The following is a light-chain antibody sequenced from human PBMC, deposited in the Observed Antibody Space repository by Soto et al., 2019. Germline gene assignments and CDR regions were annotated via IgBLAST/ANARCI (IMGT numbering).Light chain of an antibody. Sequence: EIVMTQSPATLSVSPGERVTLSCRASQSVSSNLVWYQQKPGQAPRLLIYGASTRATGIPARFSGSGSGTDFTLTISSLQSEDFAVYYCQQYNNWPPWTFGQGTKVEIK. V-gene: IGKV3-15*01. J-gene: IGKJ1*01. CDR1: QSVSSN. CDR3: QQYNNWPPWT. CDR2: GAS.